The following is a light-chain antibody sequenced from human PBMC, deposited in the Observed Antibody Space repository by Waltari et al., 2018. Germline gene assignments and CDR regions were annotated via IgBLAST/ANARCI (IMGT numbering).Light chain of an antibody. Sequence: QSALTQPASVSGSPGQSITISCTGTSGDIGNYKFVSWYQQEPGRAPKLIVDDVSQRPSGVFNSVPGPTSGNTASLTISGLQAEDEADYYCSSHTTTSSWVFGGGTKLTVL. CDR3: SSHTTTSSWV. J-gene: IGLJ3*02. V-gene: IGLV2-14*01. CDR2: DVS. CDR1: SGDIGNYKF.